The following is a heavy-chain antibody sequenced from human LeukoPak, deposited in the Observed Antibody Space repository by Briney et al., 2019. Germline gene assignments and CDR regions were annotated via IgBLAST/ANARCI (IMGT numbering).Heavy chain of an antibody. Sequence: GGSLRLSCAASGFTFDDYGMSWVRQAPGKGLEWVSGINWDGGSTGYADSVKGRFTISRDNAKHSLYLQMNSLRAEDTALYYCAREGAIQLWTGFDYWGQGTLVTVSS. CDR2: INWDGGST. J-gene: IGHJ4*02. V-gene: IGHV3-20*04. CDR3: AREGAIQLWTGFDY. CDR1: GFTFDDYG. D-gene: IGHD5-18*01.